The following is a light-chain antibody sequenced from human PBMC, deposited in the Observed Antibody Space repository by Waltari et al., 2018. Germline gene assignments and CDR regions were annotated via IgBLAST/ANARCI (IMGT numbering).Light chain of an antibody. CDR1: SSNVGRNS. V-gene: IGLV1-44*01. CDR2: SSS. Sequence: QSVLTQPPSASGTPGPRITISCSGPSSNVGRNSMQWYQQLPGMAPKLLIYSSSQRPSGVPDRFSASKSGTSATLAISGPQSEDEADYYCAAWDDSLTLVVFGGGTKLTVL. J-gene: IGLJ2*01. CDR3: AAWDDSLTLVV.